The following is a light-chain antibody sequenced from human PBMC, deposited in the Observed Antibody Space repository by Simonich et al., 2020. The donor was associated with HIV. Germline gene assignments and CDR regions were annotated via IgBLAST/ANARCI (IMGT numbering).Light chain of an antibody. Sequence: EIVLTQSPGTLSLSPGERATLSCRASQSVSSNYLAWYQQTPGLAPRLLIYDASSRATGIPDRFSGSGSGTHFTLTISRLEPEDFALYYCQQYGRSPYTFGQGTKLEIK. CDR1: QSVSSNY. CDR3: QQYGRSPYT. J-gene: IGKJ2*01. CDR2: DAS. V-gene: IGKV3D-20*01.